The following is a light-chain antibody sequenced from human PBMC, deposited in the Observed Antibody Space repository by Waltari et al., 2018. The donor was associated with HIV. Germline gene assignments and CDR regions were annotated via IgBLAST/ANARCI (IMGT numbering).Light chain of an antibody. J-gene: IGLJ3*02. CDR3: VIYYGGSWV. CDR1: TGSVISLNY. CDR2: NTN. V-gene: IGLV7-43*01. Sequence: QTVVTQEPSLTVSPGGTVPLTCASLTGSVISLNYPSWFQHKPGQAPRALIYNTNIRHSWTPARFSGSLPGGKAALTLSGVQPEDEADYYCVIYYGGSWVFGGGTKLTVL.